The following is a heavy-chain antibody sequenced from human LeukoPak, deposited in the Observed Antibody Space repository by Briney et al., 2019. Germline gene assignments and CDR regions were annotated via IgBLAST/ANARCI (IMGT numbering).Heavy chain of an antibody. V-gene: IGHV4-59*01. CDR2: IFYSGSA. CDR1: GGSISSYY. J-gene: IGHJ3*02. Sequence: SETLSLTCTVSGGSISSYYWSWIRQPPGKGLEWIGYIFYSGSANYNPSLKSRVTISVDTSKNQYSLKLNSVTTADTAVYYCARDLALDDAFDIWGQGTPVTVSS. CDR3: ARDLALDDAFDI.